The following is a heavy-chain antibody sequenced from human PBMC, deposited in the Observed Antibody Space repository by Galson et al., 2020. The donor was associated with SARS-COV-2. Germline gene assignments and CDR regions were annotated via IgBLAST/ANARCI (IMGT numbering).Heavy chain of an antibody. Sequence: ASVKVSCKVSGYTFTELSMHWVRQAPGQGLEWMGGFDAEDGETIYAQKFQGRVTMTEDTSTDTAYMELSSLRSEDTAVYYCATACHIVGATSKDVEVYYKYEMDHWGQGTTDPVSS. CDR1: GYTFTELS. D-gene: IGHD1-26*01. CDR2: FDAEDGET. V-gene: IGHV1-24*01. CDR3: ATACHIVGATSKDVEVYYKYEMDH. J-gene: IGHJ6*02.